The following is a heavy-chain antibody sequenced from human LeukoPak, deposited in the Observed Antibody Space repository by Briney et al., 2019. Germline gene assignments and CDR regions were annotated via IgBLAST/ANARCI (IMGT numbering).Heavy chain of an antibody. V-gene: IGHV3-48*02. J-gene: IGHJ4*02. CDR1: GFTLSSYS. D-gene: IGHD6-13*01. Sequence: GGSLRLSCTASGFTLSSYSMNWVRQAPGKGLECVSYISMSGTIIYYADSVKGRFTISRDNAKNSLYLHMSSLRDEDTAVYYCVRVAAAAKFDYWGQGTLLTVSS. CDR2: ISMSGTII. CDR3: VRVAAAAKFDY.